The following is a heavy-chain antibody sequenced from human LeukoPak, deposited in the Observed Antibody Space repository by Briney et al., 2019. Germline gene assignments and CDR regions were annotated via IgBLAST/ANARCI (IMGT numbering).Heavy chain of an antibody. Sequence: SETPSLTCTVSGGSISSYYWSWIRQPPGKGLEWIGYIYYSGSTNYNPSLKSRVTISVDTSKNQFSLKLSSVTAADTAVYYCARANYDILTGYYCGFDYWGQGTLVTVSS. V-gene: IGHV4-59*01. CDR2: IYYSGST. CDR1: GGSISSYY. CDR3: ARANYDILTGYYCGFDY. J-gene: IGHJ4*02. D-gene: IGHD3-9*01.